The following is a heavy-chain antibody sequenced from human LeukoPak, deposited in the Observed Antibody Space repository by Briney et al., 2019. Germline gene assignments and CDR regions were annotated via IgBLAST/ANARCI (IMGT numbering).Heavy chain of an antibody. CDR3: ARDYYDSSGSGFDY. Sequence: PSETLSLTCTVSGGSISSYYWSWIRQPPGKGLEWIGYIYYSGSTNYNPSLKSRVTISVDTSKNQFSLKLSSVTAADTAVYYCARDYYDSSGSGFDYWGQGTLVTVSS. V-gene: IGHV4-59*01. CDR1: GGSISSYY. CDR2: IYYSGST. D-gene: IGHD3-22*01. J-gene: IGHJ4*02.